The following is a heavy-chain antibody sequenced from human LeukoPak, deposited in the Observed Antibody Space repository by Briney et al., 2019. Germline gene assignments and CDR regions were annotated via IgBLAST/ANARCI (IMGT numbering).Heavy chain of an antibody. D-gene: IGHD6-19*01. V-gene: IGHV4-59*01. CDR2: IYYSGST. Sequence: SETLSLTCTVSGGSISSYYWSWIRQPPRKGLEWIGYIYYSGSTNYNPSLKSRVTISVDTSKNQFSLKLSSVTAADTAVYYCARVLGRGGLVMVWFDPWGQGTLVTVSS. CDR1: GGSISSYY. CDR3: ARVLGRGGLVMVWFDP. J-gene: IGHJ5*02.